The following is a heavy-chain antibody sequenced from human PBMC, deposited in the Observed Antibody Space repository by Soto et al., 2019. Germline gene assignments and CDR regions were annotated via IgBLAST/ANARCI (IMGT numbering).Heavy chain of an antibody. Sequence: SVKVSCKASGFTFTSSAVQWVRQARGQRLEWIGWIVVGSGNTNYAQKFQERVTITRDMSTSTAYMELSSLRSEDTAVYYCAAGVGAVAGTGAFDIWGQGTMVTVPS. V-gene: IGHV1-58*01. CDR3: AAGVGAVAGTGAFDI. CDR2: IVVGSGNT. J-gene: IGHJ3*02. D-gene: IGHD6-19*01. CDR1: GFTFTSSA.